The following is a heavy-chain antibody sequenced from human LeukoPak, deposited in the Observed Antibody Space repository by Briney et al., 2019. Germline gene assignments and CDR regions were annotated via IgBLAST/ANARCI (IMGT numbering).Heavy chain of an antibody. V-gene: IGHV4-59*01. D-gene: IGHD2-2*01. CDR3: ARGEYCSRTSCYRWPYDY. CDR2: IYYSGST. Sequence: SETLSHTCTVSGGSISSYYWSWIRQPPGKGLEWIGYIYYSGSTTYNPSLKSRVTISVDTSKNQFSLKLSSVTAADTAVYYCARGEYCSRTSCYRWPYDYWGQGTLVTVSS. J-gene: IGHJ4*02. CDR1: GGSISSYY.